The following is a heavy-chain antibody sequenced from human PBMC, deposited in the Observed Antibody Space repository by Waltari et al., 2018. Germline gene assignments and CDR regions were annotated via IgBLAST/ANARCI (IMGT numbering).Heavy chain of an antibody. Sequence: VQLVESGGGVVRPRRSLRLSWAASGLTFSSRAMHWVRQAPGKGLEWVALISYDGINKYYVDSVKGRFTISRDNSKNTLYLQMNSLRPEDTAVYYCARGFNFDWLVIDYWGQGTLVTVSS. D-gene: IGHD3-9*01. J-gene: IGHJ4*02. CDR3: ARGFNFDWLVIDY. CDR2: ISYDGINK. V-gene: IGHV3-30*04. CDR1: GLTFSSRA.